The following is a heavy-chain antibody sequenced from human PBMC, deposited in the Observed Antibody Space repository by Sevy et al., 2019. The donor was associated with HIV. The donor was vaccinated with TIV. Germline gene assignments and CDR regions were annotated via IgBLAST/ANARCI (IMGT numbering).Heavy chain of an antibody. CDR1: GFTFSSYW. Sequence: GGSLRLSCAVSGFTFSSYWMSWVRQAPGKGLEWVANIKQDGGAQYYVDSMKGRFAISRDNAKNSLFLQMNSLRVEDTAVYYCARSTNSAALDYWGQGTPVTVSS. D-gene: IGHD2-2*01. CDR2: IKQDGGAQ. V-gene: IGHV3-7*01. J-gene: IGHJ4*02. CDR3: ARSTNSAALDY.